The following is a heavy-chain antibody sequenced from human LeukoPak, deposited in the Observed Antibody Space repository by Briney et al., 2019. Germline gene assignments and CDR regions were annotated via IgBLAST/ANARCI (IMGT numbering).Heavy chain of an antibody. Sequence: ASVKVSCKASGYTFTSYYMHWVRQAPGQGLEWMGIINPSGDSTSYAQKFQGRVTMTRDMSTSTVYMELSSLRSEDTAVYYCARRYGGYGYFDYWGQGTLVTVSS. CDR3: ARRYGGYGYFDY. V-gene: IGHV1-46*01. CDR1: GYTFTSYY. CDR2: INPSGDST. D-gene: IGHD1-26*01. J-gene: IGHJ4*02.